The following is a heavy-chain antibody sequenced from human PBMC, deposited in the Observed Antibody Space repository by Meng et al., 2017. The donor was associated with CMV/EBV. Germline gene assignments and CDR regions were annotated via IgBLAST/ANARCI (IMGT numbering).Heavy chain of an antibody. CDR3: ARGIAAAEVDV. J-gene: IGHJ6*02. CDR2: IYYSGST. Sequence: ESLKISCTVSGGSISSSSYYWGGIRQPPGKGLEWIGSIYYSGSTYYNPSLKSRVTISVDTSKNQFSLKLSSVTAADTAVYYCARGIAAAEVDVWGQGTTVTVSS. D-gene: IGHD6-13*01. CDR1: GGSISSSSYY. V-gene: IGHV4-39*01.